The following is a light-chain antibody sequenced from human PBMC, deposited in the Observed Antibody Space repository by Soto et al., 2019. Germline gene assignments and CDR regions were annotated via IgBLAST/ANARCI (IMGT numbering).Light chain of an antibody. V-gene: IGKV3-11*01. CDR1: QSVSSY. J-gene: IGKJ4*01. Sequence: EIVLTQSPATLSLSPGERATLSCRASQSVSSYLAWYQQKPGQAPRLLIYDASNRATGIAATFSGSGSGTDFTLTISSLEPADFAIYYCQQRSNWPPVTVGGGTKVEIK. CDR2: DAS. CDR3: QQRSNWPPVT.